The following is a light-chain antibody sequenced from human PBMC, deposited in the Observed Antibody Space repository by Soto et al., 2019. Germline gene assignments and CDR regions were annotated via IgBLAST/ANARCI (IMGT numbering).Light chain of an antibody. J-gene: IGLJ3*02. CDR1: SSDVGGYNY. CDR3: SSYTSSSTRV. CDR2: EVS. Sequence: QSALTQPASVSGSPGQSITISCTGTSSDVGGYNYVSWYQQHPGKAPKLMIYEVSNRPSGVSYRFSGSKSGNTASLTISGLQAEDEADYYCSSYTSSSTRVFGGGTKVTV. V-gene: IGLV2-14*01.